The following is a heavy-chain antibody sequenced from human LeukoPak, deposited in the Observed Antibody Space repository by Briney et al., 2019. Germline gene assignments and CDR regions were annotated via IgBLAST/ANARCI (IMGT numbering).Heavy chain of an antibody. D-gene: IGHD6-19*01. CDR1: GFTFSIYR. CDR3: AKDLEQWHVNNWFDH. Sequence: GGALRLSCAPSGFTFSIYRMHWVRQAPGKGLEWVAVISYDGSNKYYADPVKGRFTISRDNSKNTLYLQMNSLRAEDTAVYYCAKDLEQWHVNNWFDHWGQGTLVTVSS. V-gene: IGHV3-30*18. CDR2: ISYDGSNK. J-gene: IGHJ5*02.